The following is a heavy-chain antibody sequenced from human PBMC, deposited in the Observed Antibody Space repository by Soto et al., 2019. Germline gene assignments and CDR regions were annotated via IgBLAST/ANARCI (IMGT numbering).Heavy chain of an antibody. CDR3: ALQTGYSSSWYGYYYYGMDV. V-gene: IGHV4-39*01. D-gene: IGHD6-13*01. Sequence: SETLSLTCTVSGGSISSSSYYWGWIRQPPGKGLEWIGSIYYSGSTYYNPSLKSQVTISVDTSKNQFSLKLSSVTAADTAVYYCALQTGYSSSWYGYYYYGMDVWGQGTTVTVSS. J-gene: IGHJ6*02. CDR1: GGSISSSSYY. CDR2: IYYSGST.